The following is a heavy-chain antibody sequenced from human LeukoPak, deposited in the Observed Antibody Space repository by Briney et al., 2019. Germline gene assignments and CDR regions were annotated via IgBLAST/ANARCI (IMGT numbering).Heavy chain of an antibody. CDR1: GFNFDSYA. J-gene: IGHJ6*03. D-gene: IGHD2-15*01. CDR2: INFSGGIA. CDR3: AKKGRSVAGTDYYYYMDV. Sequence: GGSLRLSCAASGFNFDSYAMSWVRQAPGKGLEWVSGINFSGGIAYYTDSVKGHFTISRDNSKNTLYLQMNSLRAEDTAVYYCAKKGRSVAGTDYYYYMDVWGKGTTVTVSS. V-gene: IGHV3-23*01.